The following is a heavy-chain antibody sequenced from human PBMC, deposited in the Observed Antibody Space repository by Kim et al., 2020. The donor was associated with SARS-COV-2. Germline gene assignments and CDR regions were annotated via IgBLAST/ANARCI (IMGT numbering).Heavy chain of an antibody. CDR2: IYYSGST. V-gene: IGHV4-39*01. J-gene: IGHJ4*02. D-gene: IGHD1-26*01. CDR1: GGSISSSSYY. CDR3: ARHDLRELVGATTPWDY. Sequence: SETLSLTCTVSGGSISSSSYYWGWIRQPPGKGLEWIGSIYYSGSTYYNPSLKSRVTISVDTSKNQFSLKLSSVTAADTAVYYCARHDLRELVGATTPWDYWGQGTLVTVSS.